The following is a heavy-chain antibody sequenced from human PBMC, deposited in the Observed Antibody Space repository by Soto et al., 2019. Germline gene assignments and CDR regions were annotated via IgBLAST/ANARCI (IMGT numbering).Heavy chain of an antibody. CDR1: GYTFTGYY. J-gene: IGHJ4*02. V-gene: IGHV1-2*04. D-gene: IGHD2-15*01. CDR2: INPNRGGK. Sequence: QVQLVQSGAEVKKPGASVKVSCKASGYTFTGYYMHWGRRALDQGLGGMGGINPNRGGKNYAQKFQGWVTMTRDTSISTAYMELSRLRSDDTAVYYCARVEYCSGGSCSYYFDYWGQGTLVTVSS. CDR3: ARVEYCSGGSCSYYFDY.